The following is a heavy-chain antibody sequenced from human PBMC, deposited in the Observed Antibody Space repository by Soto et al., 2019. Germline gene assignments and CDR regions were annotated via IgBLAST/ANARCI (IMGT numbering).Heavy chain of an antibody. Sequence: QVQLVQSGAEVKKPGASVKVSCKASGYTFTSYYLHWVRQAPGQGLEWMGLINPSGGNTDYAHNFRGRVALTRDASTSTVYMDLSSLRSEDTAVYFCARDRGRAAAGQYHYYGMDVWGQGTTVTVSS. J-gene: IGHJ6*02. D-gene: IGHD6-13*01. CDR2: INPSGGNT. V-gene: IGHV1-46*01. CDR1: GYTFTSYY. CDR3: ARDRGRAAAGQYHYYGMDV.